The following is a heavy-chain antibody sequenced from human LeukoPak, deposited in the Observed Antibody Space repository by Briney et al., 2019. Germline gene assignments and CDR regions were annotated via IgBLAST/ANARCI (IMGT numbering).Heavy chain of an antibody. CDR3: AKTAYDYDHTGQSGY. V-gene: IGHV3-30*18. J-gene: IGHJ4*02. D-gene: IGHD3-22*01. CDR2: ISYDGRNK. Sequence: PGRSLRLSCAASGFTFSNYGMHWVRQAPGKGLEWVAVISYDGRNKYYADSVKGRFSISRDNSKNTLDLQMNSLRAGDTAVYYCAKTAYDYDHTGQSGYWGQGTLVTVSS. CDR1: GFTFSNYG.